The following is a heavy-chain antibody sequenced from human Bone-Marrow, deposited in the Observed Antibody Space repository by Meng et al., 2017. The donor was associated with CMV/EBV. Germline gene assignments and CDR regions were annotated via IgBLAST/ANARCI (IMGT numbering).Heavy chain of an antibody. J-gene: IGHJ6*02. CDR2: TCYDGSNK. V-gene: IGHV3-33*01. Sequence: GESLKISCAASGFTFSRFDMHWVRQAPGKGLEWVALTCYDGSNKYYADSVKGRFAISRDNSKNTLYLQMNSLRAEDTAVYFCARVAIGSGFGIDVWGQGTTVTVSS. CDR1: GFTFSRFD. CDR3: ARVAIGSGFGIDV. D-gene: IGHD3-3*01.